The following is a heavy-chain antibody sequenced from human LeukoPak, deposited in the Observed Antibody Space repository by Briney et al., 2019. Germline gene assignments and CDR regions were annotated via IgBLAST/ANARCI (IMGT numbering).Heavy chain of an antibody. Sequence: GGSLRLSCAASGLTFSSYSMNWVRQAPGKGLEWVSYISSSSTIYYADSVKGRFTISRDNAKNSLYLQMNSLRAEDTAVYYCARSGYCSSTSCTDDYYYGMDVWGQGTTVTVSS. CDR1: GLTFSSYS. V-gene: IGHV3-48*01. D-gene: IGHD2-2*01. CDR2: ISSSSTI. CDR3: ARSGYCSSTSCTDDYYYGMDV. J-gene: IGHJ6*02.